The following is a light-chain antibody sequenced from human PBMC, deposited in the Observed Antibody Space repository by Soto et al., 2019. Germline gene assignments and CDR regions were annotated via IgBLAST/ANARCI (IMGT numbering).Light chain of an antibody. Sequence: EIVMTQSPGTLSLSPGERATISCRASQVIGSRYLAWYHQKSGQAPRLLIYGASSRATGIPDRFSGSGSGTDFTLTIRRLEPEEFGVYYCQQFGSSIPHTCGQGTKLEIK. CDR3: QQFGSSIPHT. J-gene: IGKJ2*01. CDR1: QVIGSRY. CDR2: GAS. V-gene: IGKV3-20*01.